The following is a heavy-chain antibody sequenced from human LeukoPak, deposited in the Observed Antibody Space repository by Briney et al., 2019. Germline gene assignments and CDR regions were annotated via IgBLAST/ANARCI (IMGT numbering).Heavy chain of an antibody. CDR2: IKQDGSEK. Sequence: GGSLRLSCAASGFTFSSYAMSWVRQAPGKGLEWVAYIKQDGSEKYYVDSVKGRFTISRDNAKNSLYLQMNSLRAEDTAVYYCAREGQQWLVYYFDYWGQGTLVTVSS. J-gene: IGHJ4*02. V-gene: IGHV3-7*01. CDR3: AREGQQWLVYYFDY. D-gene: IGHD6-19*01. CDR1: GFTFSSYA.